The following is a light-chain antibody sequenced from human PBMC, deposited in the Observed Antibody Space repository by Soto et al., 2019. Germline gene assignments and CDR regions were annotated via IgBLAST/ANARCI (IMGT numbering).Light chain of an antibody. CDR1: QSVSSSF. Sequence: EIVLTQSPGTLSLSPGERATLSCRASQSVSSSFLAWYQQKPGQAPRLLMYGASSRATGIPDRFSGSGSETEFTLTISRLEPEDFPVYYCQQYGTSPPFTFGPGTKVDIK. V-gene: IGKV3-20*01. CDR3: QQYGTSPPFT. J-gene: IGKJ3*01. CDR2: GAS.